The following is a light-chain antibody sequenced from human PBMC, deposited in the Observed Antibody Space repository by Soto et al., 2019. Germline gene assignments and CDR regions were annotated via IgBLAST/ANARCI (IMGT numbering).Light chain of an antibody. J-gene: IGLJ1*01. CDR1: SRDVGGYDY. Sequence: QSALTQPASVSGSPGQSITISCTGTSRDVGGYDYVSWYQQHPGKAPKLMVSEVSNRPSGVSDRFSGSKSGNTASLTISGLQAEDEADYYCSSYTSSTTQVFGTGTKVTVL. CDR2: EVS. V-gene: IGLV2-14*01. CDR3: SSYTSSTTQV.